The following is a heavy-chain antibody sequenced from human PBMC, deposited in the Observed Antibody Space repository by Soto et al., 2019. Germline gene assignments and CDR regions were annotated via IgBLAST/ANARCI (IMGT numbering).Heavy chain of an antibody. CDR2: IYYSGST. Sequence: SETLSLTCTVSGGSISSGGYYWSWIRQHPGKGLEWIGYIYYSGSTYYNPSLKSRVTISVDTSKNQFSLKLSSVTAADTAVYYCARAELNGDYYFDYWGQGTLVTVSS. V-gene: IGHV4-31*03. J-gene: IGHJ4*02. CDR3: ARAELNGDYYFDY. CDR1: GGSISSGGYY. D-gene: IGHD4-17*01.